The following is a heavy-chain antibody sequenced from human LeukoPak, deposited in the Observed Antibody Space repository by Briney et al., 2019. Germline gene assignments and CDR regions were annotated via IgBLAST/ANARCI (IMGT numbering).Heavy chain of an antibody. D-gene: IGHD1-26*01. V-gene: IGHV3-30*02. CDR1: GFTFSSYG. J-gene: IGHJ4*02. Sequence: GGSLRLSCAASGFTFSSYGMHWVRQAPGKGLEWVAFIRYDGSNKYYADSVKGRFTISRDNSKNTLYLQMNSLRAEDTAVYYCAKAIVRKYYFDYWGQGTLVTVSS. CDR2: IRYDGSNK. CDR3: AKAIVRKYYFDY.